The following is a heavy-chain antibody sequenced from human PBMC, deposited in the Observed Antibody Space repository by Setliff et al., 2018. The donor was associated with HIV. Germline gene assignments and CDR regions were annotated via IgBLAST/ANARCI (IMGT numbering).Heavy chain of an antibody. CDR2: IKQDGSKA. CDR1: GFTFSSYW. D-gene: IGHD5-18*01. CDR3: ARDDSNGNTDAFDI. V-gene: IGHV3-7*04. Sequence: LRLSCAASGFTFSSYWMSWVRQAPGKGLEWVADIKQDGSKAYYMDSVKGRFTISRDNPKNSLYPQMTSLRAEDTAVYYCARDDSNGNTDAFDIWGQGTTVTV. J-gene: IGHJ3*02.